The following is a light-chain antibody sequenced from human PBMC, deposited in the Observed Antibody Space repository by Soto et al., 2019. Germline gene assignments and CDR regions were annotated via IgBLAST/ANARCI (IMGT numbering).Light chain of an antibody. CDR3: QQNYSPPLT. J-gene: IGKJ1*01. CDR1: QSINNY. Sequence: IQLTQSPSSLSASVGDRVAITCRTRQSINNYLNWYQQKPGKAPKVLIYDATRLQSGVPSRFSGGGSGTDFTLTISSLQHEDFETYYCQQNYSPPLTLGQGTTVDI. CDR2: DAT. V-gene: IGKV1-39*01.